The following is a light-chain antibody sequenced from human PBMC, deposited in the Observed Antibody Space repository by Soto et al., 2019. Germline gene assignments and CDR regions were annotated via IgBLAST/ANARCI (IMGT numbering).Light chain of an antibody. Sequence: EIVLTQSPAILSLSPGEKATLSCRASQSVSGSLGWYQQKPGQAPRLIIYDASVRATGIPARFSGSGSGTDFTLNISSLQSEDFALYYCQQYNNWPPWTFGQGTKVDIK. CDR3: QQYNNWPPWT. J-gene: IGKJ1*01. V-gene: IGKV3-11*01. CDR1: QSVSGS. CDR2: DAS.